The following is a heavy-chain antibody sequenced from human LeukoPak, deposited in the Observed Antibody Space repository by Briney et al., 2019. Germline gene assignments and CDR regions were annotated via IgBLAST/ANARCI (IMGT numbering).Heavy chain of an antibody. D-gene: IGHD3-22*01. J-gene: IGHJ3*02. CDR1: GFTFSKSV. CDR3: ARDSGDSSGYAGLNAFDI. V-gene: IGHV3-21*01. Sequence: PGGSLRLSCAASGFTFSKSVMSWVRQAPGKGLEWVSSISSSSSYIYYADSVKGRFTISRDNAKNSLYLQMNSLRAEDTAVYYCARDSGDSSGYAGLNAFDIWGQGTMVTVSS. CDR2: ISSSSSYI.